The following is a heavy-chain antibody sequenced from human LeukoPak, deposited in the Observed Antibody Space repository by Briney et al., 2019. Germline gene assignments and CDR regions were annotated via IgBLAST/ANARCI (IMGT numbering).Heavy chain of an antibody. CDR2: ISPSDGDT. CDR1: GYTFTDYY. D-gene: IGHD2-15*01. J-gene: IGHJ3*02. CDR3: ARDCSGADCYSGNAFDI. V-gene: IGHV1-2*02. Sequence: ASVKVSCKTSGYTFTDYYMQWVRQAPGQGPEWMGWISPSDGDTKSARKFQGRVTMTRDTSISTAYLELSRLTSDDTAIYYCARDCSGADCYSGNAFDIWGQETMVTVSS.